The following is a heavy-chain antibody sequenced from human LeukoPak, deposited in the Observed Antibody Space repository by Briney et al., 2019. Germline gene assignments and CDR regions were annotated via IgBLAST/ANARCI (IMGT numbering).Heavy chain of an antibody. D-gene: IGHD4-17*01. CDR3: ARDRPPTYGDYSYYYYGMDV. V-gene: IGHV4-59*01. Sequence: PSETLSLTCTVSGGSISSYYWSWIRQPPGKGLEWIGYIYYSGSTNYNPSLKSRVTISVDTSKNQFSLKLSSVTAADTAVYYSARDRPPTYGDYSYYYYGMDVWGKGTTVTVSS. J-gene: IGHJ6*04. CDR1: GGSISSYY. CDR2: IYYSGST.